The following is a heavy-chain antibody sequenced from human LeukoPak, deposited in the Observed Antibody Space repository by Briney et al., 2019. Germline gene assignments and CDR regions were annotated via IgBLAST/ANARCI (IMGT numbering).Heavy chain of an antibody. D-gene: IGHD2-2*01. CDR3: ARDPSSTSSGSLDP. V-gene: IGHV4-34*01. J-gene: IGHJ5*02. Sequence: SETLSLTCAVYGGSFSGYYWSWIRQSPGKGLEWIGEINHSGSTNYNPSLKSRVTTSVDTSKNQFSLKLSSVTAADTAVYYCARDPSSTSSGSLDPWGQGTLVTVSS. CDR1: GGSFSGYY. CDR2: INHSGST.